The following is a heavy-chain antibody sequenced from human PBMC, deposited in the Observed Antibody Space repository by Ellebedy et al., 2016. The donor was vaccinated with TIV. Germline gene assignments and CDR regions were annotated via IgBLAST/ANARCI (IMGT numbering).Heavy chain of an antibody. J-gene: IGHJ5*02. CDR1: RFSFSNYA. CDR2: IKTDGSET. CDR3: VGFGVFNL. V-gene: IGHV3-7*01. D-gene: IGHD3-3*01. Sequence: GESLKISCAASRFSFSNYAMSWVRQAPGKGLEWVAHIKTDGSETYYVDSVKGRFTISRENAKNALFLQMDGLRVDDSAVYYCVGFGVFNLWGQGAPVTVSS.